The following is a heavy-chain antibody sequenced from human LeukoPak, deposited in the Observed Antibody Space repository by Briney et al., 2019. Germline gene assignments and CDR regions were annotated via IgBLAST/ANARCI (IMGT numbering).Heavy chain of an antibody. Sequence: SVKVSCKASGGTFSSYAISWVRQAPGQGLEWMGGIIPIFGTANYAQKFQGRVTMTRDMSTSTVYMELSSLRSEDTAVYYCARSIAAARGVDYWGQGTLVTVSS. CDR1: GGTFSSYA. J-gene: IGHJ4*02. CDR2: IIPIFGTA. CDR3: ARSIAAARGVDY. D-gene: IGHD6-13*01. V-gene: IGHV1-69*05.